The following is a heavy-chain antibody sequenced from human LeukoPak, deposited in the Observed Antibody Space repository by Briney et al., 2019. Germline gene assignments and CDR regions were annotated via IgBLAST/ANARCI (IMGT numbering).Heavy chain of an antibody. Sequence: PSGALSLTCAVSVGSFSDHFWTWIRQPPGKGPERIGDINHSGSTNYNPSLKSRVTISVDTSKNQFSLNLRSVIAADRAVYYCARRPHSSSSGYYYSMDVWGEGTTVTVSS. V-gene: IGHV4-34*01. D-gene: IGHD6-6*01. CDR2: INHSGST. CDR3: ARRPHSSSSGYYYSMDV. J-gene: IGHJ6*03. CDR1: VGSFSDHF.